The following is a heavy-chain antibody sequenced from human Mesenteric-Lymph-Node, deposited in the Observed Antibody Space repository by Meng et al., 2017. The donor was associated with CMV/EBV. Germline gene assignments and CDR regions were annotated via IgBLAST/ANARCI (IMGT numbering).Heavy chain of an antibody. CDR1: GYTFINHD. D-gene: IGHD2-2*01. Sequence: ASVKVSCKASGYTFINHDIDWVRQAAGQELEWMGWMNSNTGNTGYAQKLEGRVTMTRDTSVSTAYLELRSLRSEDTAVYYCARGLGCSSTSCYNWFDPWGQGTLVTVSS. V-gene: IGHV1-8*01. CDR2: MNSNTGNT. J-gene: IGHJ5*02. CDR3: ARGLGCSSTSCYNWFDP.